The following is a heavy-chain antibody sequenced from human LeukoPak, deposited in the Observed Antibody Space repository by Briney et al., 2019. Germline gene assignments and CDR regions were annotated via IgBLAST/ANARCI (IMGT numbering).Heavy chain of an antibody. J-gene: IGHJ4*02. Sequence: GGSLRLSCAASGFTSSSYGMHWVRQAPGKGLEWVAFIRYDGSNKYYADSVKGRFTISRDNSKNTLYLQMNSLRAEDTAVYYCAKDLRLGYFDYWGQGTLVTVSS. CDR1: GFTSSSYG. V-gene: IGHV3-30*02. CDR2: IRYDGSNK. D-gene: IGHD5/OR15-5a*01. CDR3: AKDLRLGYFDY.